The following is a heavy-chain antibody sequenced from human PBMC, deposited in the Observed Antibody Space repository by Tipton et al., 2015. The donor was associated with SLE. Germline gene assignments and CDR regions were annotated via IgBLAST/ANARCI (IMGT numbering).Heavy chain of an antibody. CDR3: ARDGCSGGSCYSDWFDP. V-gene: IGHV4-61*01. D-gene: IGHD2-15*01. CDR1: GGSISSGSYY. CDR2: IYYSGST. J-gene: IGHJ5*02. Sequence: TLSLTCTVSGGSISSGSYYWSWIRQPPGKGLEWIGYIYYSGSTNYNPSLKSRVTISVDTSKNQFSLKLSSVTAADTAVYYCARDGCSGGSCYSDWFDPWGQGTLVTVSS.